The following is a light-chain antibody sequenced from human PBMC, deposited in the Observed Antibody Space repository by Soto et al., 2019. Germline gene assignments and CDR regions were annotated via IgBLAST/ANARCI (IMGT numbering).Light chain of an antibody. CDR2: EGN. J-gene: IGLJ1*01. CDR1: ISDVGSSNL. CDR3: CSYVGARRYV. V-gene: IGLV2-23*01. Sequence: QSALTQPASVSGSPGQSITISCAGSISDVGSSNLVSWYQQHPGKVPKLIIYEGNRRPSGVSSRFSGSNSGKTASLTISGLQAEDEADYYCCSYVGARRYVFVIVTKLTVL.